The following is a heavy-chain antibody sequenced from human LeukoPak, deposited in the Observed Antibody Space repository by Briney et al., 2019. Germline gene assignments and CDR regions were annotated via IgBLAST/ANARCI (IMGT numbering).Heavy chain of an antibody. CDR3: ARHGHNHFYDY. D-gene: IGHD1-14*01. V-gene: IGHV4-34*01. CDR1: GGSFSGYY. CDR2: INHSGST. J-gene: IGHJ4*02. Sequence: NPSETLSLTCAVYGGSFSGYYWSWIRQPPGKGLEWIGEINHSGSTNYNPSLKSRVTISVDTSKNQFSLKLSSVTAADTAVYFCARHGHNHFYDYWGQGTLVTVSS.